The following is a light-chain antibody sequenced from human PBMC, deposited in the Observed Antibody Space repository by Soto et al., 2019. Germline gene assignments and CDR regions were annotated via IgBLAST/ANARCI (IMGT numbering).Light chain of an antibody. V-gene: IGKV1-5*03. CDR2: KAY. Sequence: DIQMTQSPSTLSASVGDRVTITCRASQSISNWLSWYQQNPGKAPKLLIYKAYSLESGVPSRFSVSRSGTEFTLSVSILQPDDFATYYGKQSNRYASVGGGTNVAIK. CDR3: KQSNRYAS. J-gene: IGKJ4*01. CDR1: QSISNW.